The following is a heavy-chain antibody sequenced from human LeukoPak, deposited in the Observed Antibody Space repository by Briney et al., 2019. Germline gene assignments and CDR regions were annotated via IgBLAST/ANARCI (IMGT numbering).Heavy chain of an antibody. V-gene: IGHV3-23*01. J-gene: IGHJ3*02. CDR3: AKDFSSHDSTPDDAFDI. CDR2: ISGSGGST. Sequence: GGSLRLSCAASGFTFSSYAMSWVRQAPGKGLEWVSAISGSGGSTYYADSVKGRFTISRDNSKNTLYLQMNSLRAEDTAVYYCAKDFSSHDSTPDDAFDIWGQGTMVTVSS. CDR1: GFTFSSYA. D-gene: IGHD3-22*01.